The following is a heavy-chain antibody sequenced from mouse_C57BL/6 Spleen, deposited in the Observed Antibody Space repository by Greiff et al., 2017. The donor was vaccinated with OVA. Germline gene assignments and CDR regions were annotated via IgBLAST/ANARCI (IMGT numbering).Heavy chain of an antibody. CDR2: ISGGGGNT. V-gene: IGHV5-9*01. CDR3: ARQGTTVVAPYWYFDV. J-gene: IGHJ1*03. D-gene: IGHD1-1*01. Sequence: EVQLVESGGGLVKPGGSLKLSCAASGFTFSSYTMSWVRQTPEKRLEWVATISGGGGNTYYPDSVKGRFTISRDNAKNTLYLQMSSLRSEDTALYYCARQGTTVVAPYWYFDVWGTGTTVTVSS. CDR1: GFTFSSYT.